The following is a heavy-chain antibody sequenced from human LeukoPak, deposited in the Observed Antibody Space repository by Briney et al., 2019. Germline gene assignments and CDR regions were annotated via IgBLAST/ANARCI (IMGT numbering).Heavy chain of an antibody. CDR3: ARVRTPNWEWEPGWAFDI. J-gene: IGHJ3*02. CDR2: IKQDGSEK. Sequence: PGGSLRLSCVGSGFTFSNYWMSWVRQAPGKGLEWVANIKQDGSEKYYVDSVKGRFTISRDNAKNSLYLQMNSLRAEDTAVYYCARVRTPNWEWEPGWAFDIWGQGTMVTVSS. D-gene: IGHD1-26*01. V-gene: IGHV3-7*01. CDR1: GFTFSNYW.